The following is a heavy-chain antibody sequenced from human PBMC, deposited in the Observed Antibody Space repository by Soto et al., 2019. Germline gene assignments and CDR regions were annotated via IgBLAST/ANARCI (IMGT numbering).Heavy chain of an antibody. Sequence: PGGSLRLSCSASGFTFSSYAMHWVRQAPGKGLEYVSAISSNGGSTYYADSVKGRFTISRDNSKNTLYLQMSSLRAEDTAVYYCVKEGPGDSSSWHPIDLNYYYYYYGMDVWGQGTTVTVSS. D-gene: IGHD6-13*01. J-gene: IGHJ6*02. CDR2: ISSNGGST. V-gene: IGHV3-64D*08. CDR3: VKEGPGDSSSWHPIDLNYYYYYYGMDV. CDR1: GFTFSSYA.